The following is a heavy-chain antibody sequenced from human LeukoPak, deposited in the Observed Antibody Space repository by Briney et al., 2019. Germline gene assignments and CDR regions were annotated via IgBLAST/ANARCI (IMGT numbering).Heavy chain of an antibody. D-gene: IGHD3-22*01. V-gene: IGHV3-23*01. Sequence: PGGSLRLSCAASGFTFSNYAMSWVRQAPGKGLEWVSGISGGSTYYADSVKGRFTISRDNSKNTLYLQMNSLRAEDTAVYYCAKDLRQYYYESSGYYLDYWGQGTLVTVSS. CDR2: ISGGST. CDR1: GFTFSNYA. CDR3: AKDLRQYYYESSGYYLDY. J-gene: IGHJ4*02.